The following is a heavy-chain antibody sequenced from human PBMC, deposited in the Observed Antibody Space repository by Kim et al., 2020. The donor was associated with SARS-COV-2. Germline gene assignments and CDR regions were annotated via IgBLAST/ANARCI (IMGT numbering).Heavy chain of an antibody. CDR1: GFTFSSYW. V-gene: IGHV3-74*01. Sequence: GGSLRLSCAASGFTFSSYWMHWVRQAPGKGLVWVSRINSDGSSTSYADSVKGRFTISRDNAKNTLYLQMNSLRAEDTAVYYCARADRFIAAAGIDAFDIWGQGTMVTVSS. CDR2: INSDGSST. D-gene: IGHD6-13*01. J-gene: IGHJ3*02. CDR3: ARADRFIAAAGIDAFDI.